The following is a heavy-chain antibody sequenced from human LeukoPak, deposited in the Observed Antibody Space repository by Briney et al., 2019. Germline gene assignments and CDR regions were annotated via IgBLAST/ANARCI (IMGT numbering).Heavy chain of an antibody. J-gene: IGHJ4*02. CDR1: GGSISSYY. D-gene: IGHD3-22*01. Sequence: SGTLSLTCTVSGGSISSYYWSWIRQPPGKGLEWIGYIYYSGSTNYNPSLKSRVTLLVDTSKNQLSLKLSSVTAADTAMYYCARTTYYYDSSGYYYYYFDFWGQGTLVTVSS. V-gene: IGHV4-59*01. CDR3: ARTTYYYDSSGYYYYYFDF. CDR2: IYYSGST.